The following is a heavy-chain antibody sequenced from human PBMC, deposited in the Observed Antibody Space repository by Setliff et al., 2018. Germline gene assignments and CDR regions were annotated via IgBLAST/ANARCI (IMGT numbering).Heavy chain of an antibody. CDR2: IYYSGST. Sequence: SETLSLTCTVSGGSISSSSYYWGWIRQPPGKGLEGIGSIYYSGSTYYNPSLKSRVTISVDTSKNQFSLKLSSVTAADTAVYYCARFAGSIWVDYWGQGTLVTVSS. CDR3: ARFAGSIWVDY. J-gene: IGHJ4*02. CDR1: GGSISSSSYY. V-gene: IGHV4-39*07. D-gene: IGHD6-13*01.